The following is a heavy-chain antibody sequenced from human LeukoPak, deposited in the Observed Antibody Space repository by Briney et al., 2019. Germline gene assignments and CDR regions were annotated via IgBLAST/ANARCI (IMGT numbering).Heavy chain of an antibody. CDR1: GFTISSSY. D-gene: IGHD4/OR15-4a*01. CDR3: ARGARGAYFDY. J-gene: IGHJ4*02. Sequence: GGSLRLSCAASGFTISSSYMSWVRQVPGKGLEWVSYIYGADTIYYADFVKDRYTISRDSHRNILYLQMNSLRADDTAVYYCARGARGAYFDYWGQGTLVTVSS. CDR2: IYGADTI. V-gene: IGHV3-66*01.